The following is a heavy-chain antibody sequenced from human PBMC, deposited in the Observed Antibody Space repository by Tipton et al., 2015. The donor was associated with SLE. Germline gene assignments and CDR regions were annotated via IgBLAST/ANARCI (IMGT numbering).Heavy chain of an antibody. Sequence: GLVKPSETLSLTCTVSGGSISTEGYSWSWLRQPPGKGLEWIGYIFHTGSAYYNPSLKSRLSISLDRSNNQFSLKLSSMTAADTAVYHCARGYYESNGYYSFDYWGPGALVTVSS. CDR3: ARGYYESNGYYSFDY. V-gene: IGHV4-30-2*01. D-gene: IGHD3-22*01. CDR1: GGSISTEGYS. J-gene: IGHJ4*02. CDR2: IFHTGSA.